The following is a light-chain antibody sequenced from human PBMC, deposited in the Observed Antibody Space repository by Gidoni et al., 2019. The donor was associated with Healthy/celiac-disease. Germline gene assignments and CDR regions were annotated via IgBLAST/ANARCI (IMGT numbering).Light chain of an antibody. CDR3: QQYGSLLT. V-gene: IGKV3-20*01. CDR2: GAS. J-gene: IGKJ1*01. Sequence: ESVLTQSPGTLSLSPGERATLPCRASQSVSSSYLAWYQQKPGQAPRLLIYGASSRATGIPARFSGSGSGTDFTLTISSLEPEDFAVYYCQQYGSLLTFGQGTKVEIK. CDR1: QSVSSSY.